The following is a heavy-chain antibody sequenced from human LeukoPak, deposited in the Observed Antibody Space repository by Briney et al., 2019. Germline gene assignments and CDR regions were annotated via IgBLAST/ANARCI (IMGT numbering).Heavy chain of an antibody. D-gene: IGHD3-3*01. CDR1: GFTFSSYS. CDR3: ARDLITIFGVARDYFDY. CDR2: ISSSSSYI. Sequence: GGSLRLSCAASGFTFSSYSMNWVRQAPGKGREGVSSISSSSSYIYYADSVKGRFTISRDNDKNSLYLQMNRLRAEDTAVYYCARDLITIFGVARDYFDYWGQGTLVTVSS. V-gene: IGHV3-21*01. J-gene: IGHJ4*02.